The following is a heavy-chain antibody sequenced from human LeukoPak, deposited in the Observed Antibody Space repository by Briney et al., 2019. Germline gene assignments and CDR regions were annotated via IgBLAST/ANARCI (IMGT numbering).Heavy chain of an antibody. D-gene: IGHD1-20*01. CDR3: AKAASGNWNDVSDY. CDR2: ISGRGVST. CDR1: GFTFSTYA. J-gene: IGHJ4*02. Sequence: GGSLRLSCAASGFTFSTYAMSWVRQAPGKGLEWVSAISGRGVSTSYADSVRGRFTISRDNSKNTLYLQMNSLRAEDTAVYYCAKAASGNWNDVSDYWGQGTLDTVSS. V-gene: IGHV3-23*01.